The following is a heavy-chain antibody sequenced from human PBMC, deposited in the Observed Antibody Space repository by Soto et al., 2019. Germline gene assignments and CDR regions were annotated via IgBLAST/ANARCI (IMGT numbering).Heavy chain of an antibody. CDR3: ARHYTGTYSLDY. CDR1: GGSISSYY. V-gene: IGHV4-59*01. D-gene: IGHD1-26*01. J-gene: IGHJ4*02. CDR2: IYYSGST. Sequence: SETLSLTCTVSGGSISSYYWSWIRQPPGKGLEWIGYIYYSGSTNYNPSLKSRVTISVDTSKNQFSLKLNSVTAADTAVYYCARHYTGTYSLDYWGQGTPVTVSS.